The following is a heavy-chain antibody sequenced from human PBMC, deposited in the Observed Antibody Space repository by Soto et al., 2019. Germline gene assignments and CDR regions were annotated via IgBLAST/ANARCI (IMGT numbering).Heavy chain of an antibody. Sequence: QVQLVESGGGVVQPGRSLRLSCAASVFTFSNYAMHWVRQAPGKGLEWVAVISNDGYNDWYADSVKGRFTISRDNSKNTVSLQMNSLRLEDTAVYYCAREHQLDPDQYFYGMDVWGLGTTVTVSS. V-gene: IGHV3-30-3*01. CDR3: AREHQLDPDQYFYGMDV. J-gene: IGHJ6*02. CDR1: VFTFSNYA. D-gene: IGHD2-2*01. CDR2: ISNDGYND.